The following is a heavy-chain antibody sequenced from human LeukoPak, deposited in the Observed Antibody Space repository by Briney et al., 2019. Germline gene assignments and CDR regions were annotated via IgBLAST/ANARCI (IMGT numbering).Heavy chain of an antibody. CDR3: ARGPLGYSSSWPLDY. V-gene: IGHV1-69*05. CDR2: IIPIFGTA. CDR1: GGTFSSYA. J-gene: IGHJ4*02. Sequence: ASVKVSCKASGGTFSSYAISWVRQAPGQGLEWMGGIIPIFGTANYAQKFQGRVTITTDESTSTAYMELSSLRSEDTAVYYCARGPLGYSSSWPLDYWGQGTLVTVSS. D-gene: IGHD6-13*01.